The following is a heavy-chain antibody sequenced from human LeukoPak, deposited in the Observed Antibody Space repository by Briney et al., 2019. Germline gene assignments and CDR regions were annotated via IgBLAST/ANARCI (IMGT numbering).Heavy chain of an antibody. CDR2: ISLSGLT. CDR3: SRESGAFSPFGY. V-gene: IGHV4-4*02. Sequence: SETLSLTCGVSGVSISSTNWWSWVRQPPGQGLEWIGEISLSGLTNYNPSLKSRVTMSLDKSKNHLSLNLTSVTAADTAVYYCSRESGAFSPFGYWGQGTLVTVSS. J-gene: IGHJ4*02. D-gene: IGHD1-26*01. CDR1: GVSISSTNW.